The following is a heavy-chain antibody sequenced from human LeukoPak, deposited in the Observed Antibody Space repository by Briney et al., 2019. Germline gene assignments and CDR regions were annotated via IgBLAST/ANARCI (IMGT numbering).Heavy chain of an antibody. V-gene: IGHV3-30*03. D-gene: IGHD6-19*01. CDR3: PVAGYAFDI. Sequence: GGSLRLSCAASGFTFSSYGMHWVRQAPGKGLEWVAVISYDGSNKYYADSVEGRFTISRDNSKNTLYLQMNSLRAEDTAVYYCPVAGYAFDIWGQGTMVTVSS. CDR1: GFTFSSYG. CDR2: ISYDGSNK. J-gene: IGHJ3*02.